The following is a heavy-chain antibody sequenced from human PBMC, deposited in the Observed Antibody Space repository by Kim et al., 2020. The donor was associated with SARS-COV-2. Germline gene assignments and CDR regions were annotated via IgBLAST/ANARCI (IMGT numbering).Heavy chain of an antibody. J-gene: IGHJ5*02. CDR3: ARDRGWDITMIAGWFDP. CDR2: ISAYNGNT. CDR1: GYTFTSYG. Sequence: ASVKVSCKASGYTFTSYGISWVRQAPGQGLEWMGWISAYNGNTNYAQKLQGRVTMTTDTSTSTAYMELRSLRSDDTAVYYCARDRGWDITMIAGWFDPWGQGTLVTVSS. D-gene: IGHD3-22*01. V-gene: IGHV1-18*01.